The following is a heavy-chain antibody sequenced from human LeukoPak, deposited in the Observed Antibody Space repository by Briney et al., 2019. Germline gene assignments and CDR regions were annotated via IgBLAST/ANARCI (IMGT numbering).Heavy chain of an antibody. J-gene: IGHJ4*02. D-gene: IGHD1-26*01. CDR1: GFTFISYW. V-gene: IGHV3-74*01. Sequence: GGSLRLSCAASGFTFISYWMQWVRQAPGKGLVWVSRINPDGSSTTYADSVKGRFTISRDNAKNTLYLQMSSLRAEDTAVYYCATQASVGYWGQGTLVTVSS. CDR3: ATQASVGY. CDR2: INPDGSST.